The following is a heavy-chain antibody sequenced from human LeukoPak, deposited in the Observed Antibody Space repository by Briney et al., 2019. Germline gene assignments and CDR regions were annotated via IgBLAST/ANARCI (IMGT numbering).Heavy chain of an antibody. CDR1: GITVSNYG. CDR2: ISGSSDDT. D-gene: IGHD6-19*01. J-gene: IGHJ4*02. V-gene: IGHV3-21*01. Sequence: GGSLRLSCAASGITVSNYGMSWGRQAPGKGLEWVSDISGSSDDTYYADSVKGRFTISRDNAKNSLYLQMNSLRAEDTAVYYCARDRISIAVDGTDFDYWGQGTLVTVSS. CDR3: ARDRISIAVDGTDFDY.